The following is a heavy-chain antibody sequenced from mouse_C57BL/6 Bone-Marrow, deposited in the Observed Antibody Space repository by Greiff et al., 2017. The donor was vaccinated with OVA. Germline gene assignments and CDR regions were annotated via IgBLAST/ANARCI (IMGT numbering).Heavy chain of an antibody. CDR3: ARVLWLRRGYFDY. Sequence: VQLQQPGPELVKPGASVKMSCKASGYTFTDYNMHWVKQSHGKSLEWIGYINPNNGGTSYNQKFKGKATLTVNKSSSTAYLELRSLTSEDSAVYYCARVLWLRRGYFDYWGQGTTLTVSS. CDR1: GYTFTDYN. CDR2: INPNNGGT. D-gene: IGHD2-2*01. V-gene: IGHV1-22*01. J-gene: IGHJ2*01.